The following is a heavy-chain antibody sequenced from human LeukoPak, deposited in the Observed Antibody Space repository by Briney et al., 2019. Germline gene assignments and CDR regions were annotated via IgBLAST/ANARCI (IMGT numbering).Heavy chain of an antibody. D-gene: IGHD1-1*01. Sequence: GGSLRLSCAASGFTFSTYAMSWVRRAPGKGLEWVSGIRGSGGNTYYADAVKGRFTISRDNSKNTLYLHMDSLRAEDTALYYCAKGGSWNDRNLDYWGQGTQVTFSS. J-gene: IGHJ4*02. CDR2: IRGSGGNT. V-gene: IGHV3-23*01. CDR3: AKGGSWNDRNLDY. CDR1: GFTFSTYA.